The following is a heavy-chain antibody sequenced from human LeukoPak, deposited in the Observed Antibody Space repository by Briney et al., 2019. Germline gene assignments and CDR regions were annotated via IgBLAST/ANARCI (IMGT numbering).Heavy chain of an antibody. D-gene: IGHD3-9*01. J-gene: IGHJ4*02. V-gene: IGHV4-31*03. CDR2: KDDSGSA. CDR1: GGSISSGGYY. CDR3: ARTDILTGYYRATMYYFDY. Sequence: SETLSLTCTGSGGSISSGGYYWSWIRQHPGKGLEWIGNKDDSGSAYYNPSLKSRVTISVDTSKNQFSLKLSSVTAADTAVYYCARTDILTGYYRATMYYFDYWGQGTLVSVSS.